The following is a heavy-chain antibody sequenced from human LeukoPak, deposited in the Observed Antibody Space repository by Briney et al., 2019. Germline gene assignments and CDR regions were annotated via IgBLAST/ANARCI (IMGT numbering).Heavy chain of an antibody. CDR3: AKGSGSYYYYNAMDV. CDR2: INQDGSEK. J-gene: IGHJ6*04. Sequence: GGSLRLSCGASGFTFSSDWMSWVRRAPGKGLEWVANINQDGSEKYYVDSVKGRFTISRDNSKKMLFLQMNSLRPEDTALYYCAKGSGSYYYYNAMDVWGKGTTVTVSS. CDR1: GFTFSSDW. V-gene: IGHV3-7*01. D-gene: IGHD3-10*01.